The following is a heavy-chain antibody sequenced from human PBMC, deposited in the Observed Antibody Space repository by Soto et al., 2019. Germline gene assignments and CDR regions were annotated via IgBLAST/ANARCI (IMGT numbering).Heavy chain of an antibody. CDR2: ISSNGGST. V-gene: IGHV3-64*01. J-gene: IGHJ4*02. Sequence: GGSLRLSCAASGFTFSSYAMHWVRQAPGKGLEYVSAISSNGGSTYYANSVKGRFTISRDNSKNTLYLQMGSLIAEDMAVFYFARVPYYDILTGYFDYWGQGTLVTVSS. D-gene: IGHD3-9*01. CDR3: ARVPYYDILTGYFDY. CDR1: GFTFSSYA.